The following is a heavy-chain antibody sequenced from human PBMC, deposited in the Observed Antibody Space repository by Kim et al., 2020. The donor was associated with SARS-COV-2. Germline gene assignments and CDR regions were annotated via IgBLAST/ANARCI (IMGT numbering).Heavy chain of an antibody. CDR3: AREGCYGSGSYYNPFYYYGRDV. J-gene: IGHJ6*02. V-gene: IGHV3-11*01. CDR1: GFTFSDYY. Sequence: GGSLRLSCAASGFTFSDYYMSWIRQAPGKGLEWVSYISSSGSTIYYADSVKGRFTISRDNAKNSLYLQMNSLRAEDTAVYYCAREGCYGSGSYYNPFYYYGRDVWGQGTTHSVSS. CDR2: ISSSGSTI. D-gene: IGHD3-10*01.